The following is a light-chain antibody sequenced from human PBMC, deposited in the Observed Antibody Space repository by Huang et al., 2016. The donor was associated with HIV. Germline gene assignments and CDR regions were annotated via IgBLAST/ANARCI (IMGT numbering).Light chain of an antibody. Sequence: VVLTQSPLYLSVTLGQPASITCRSSQSLIHSNGNTYLNWFQQRPGQSPRRLISQVSRRDSGVPDRFSGCGSGTDFTLKISRVEAEDVGVYYCMQGTHLFTFGGGTRVDIK. CDR1: QSLIHSNGNTY. V-gene: IGKV2-30*02. J-gene: IGKJ4*01. CDR3: MQGTHLFT. CDR2: QVS.